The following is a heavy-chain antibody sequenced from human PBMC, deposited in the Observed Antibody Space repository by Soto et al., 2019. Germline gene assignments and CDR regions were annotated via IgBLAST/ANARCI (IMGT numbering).Heavy chain of an antibody. J-gene: IGHJ4*02. V-gene: IGHV4-30-4*01. CDR1: GGSISSGDYY. Sequence: QVQLQESGPGLVKPSQTLSLTCTVSGGSISSGDYYWSGIRQPPGKVLEWIGYIYYSGSTYYNPSLKSRVTISVDTSKNQFSMKLSSVTAADTAVYYCARGNCSGGSCYPRPLDYWGQGTLVTVSS. CDR2: IYYSGST. CDR3: ARGNCSGGSCYPRPLDY. D-gene: IGHD2-15*01.